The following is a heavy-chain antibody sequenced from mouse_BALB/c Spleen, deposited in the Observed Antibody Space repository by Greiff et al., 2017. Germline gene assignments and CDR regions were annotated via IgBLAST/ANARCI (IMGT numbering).Heavy chain of an antibody. J-gene: IGHJ4*01. CDR1: GYAFSSSW. D-gene: IGHD1-1*01. V-gene: IGHV1-82*01. CDR3: ANYGSSYDYAMDY. CDR2: IYPGDGDT. Sequence: VQLVESGPELVKPGASVKISCKASGYAFSSSWMNWVKQRPGQGLEWIGRIYPGDGDTNYNGKFKGKATLTADKSSSTAYMQLSSLTSVDSAVYFCANYGSSYDYAMDYWGQGTSVTVSS.